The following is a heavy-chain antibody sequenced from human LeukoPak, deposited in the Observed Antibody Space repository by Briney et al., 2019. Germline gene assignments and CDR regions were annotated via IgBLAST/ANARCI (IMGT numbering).Heavy chain of an antibody. CDR1: GFTFSRFA. D-gene: IGHD3-22*01. V-gene: IGHV3-23*01. J-gene: IGHJ4*02. CDR3: ATYRRGYHDSSESYYFDY. CDR2: ISGSGDST. Sequence: GGSLRLSCVVSGFTFSRFAMSWVRQAPGKGLEWVSGISGSGDSTYYADSVKGRFTISRDNSKNTLYLQMNGLRAEDTAVYYCATYRRGYHDSSESYYFDYWGQGTLVTVSS.